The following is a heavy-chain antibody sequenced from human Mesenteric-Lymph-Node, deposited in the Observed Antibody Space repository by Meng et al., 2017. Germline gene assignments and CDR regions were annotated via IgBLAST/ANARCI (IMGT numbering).Heavy chain of an antibody. V-gene: IGHV4-31*03. J-gene: IGHJ4*02. CDR2: IYYSGST. D-gene: IGHD3-10*01. Sequence: HVQLQESGPGLVKPSQTLSLTVTVSGGSVSSGGYYWTWIRQHPGKGLEWFGHIYYSGSTSYNPSLQSRVTMFVDTSKNQFSLMLTSVTATDTAVYYCARRRGGSGRDCWGQGTLVTVSS. CDR1: GGSVSSGGYY. CDR3: ARRRGGSGRDC.